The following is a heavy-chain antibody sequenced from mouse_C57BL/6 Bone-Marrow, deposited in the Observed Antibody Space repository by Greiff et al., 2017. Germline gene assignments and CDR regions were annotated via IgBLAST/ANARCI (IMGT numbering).Heavy chain of an antibody. CDR2: IYPRSGNT. V-gene: IGHV1-81*01. D-gene: IGHD1-1*01. CDR1: GYTFTSYG. CDR3: ARSTYGSSPWFAY. Sequence: VMLVESGAELARPGASVKLSCKASGYTFTSYGISWVKQRTGQGLEWIGEIYPRSGNTYYNEKFKGKATLTADKSSSTAYMELRSLTSEDSAVYFCARSTYGSSPWFAYWGQGTLVTVSA. J-gene: IGHJ3*01.